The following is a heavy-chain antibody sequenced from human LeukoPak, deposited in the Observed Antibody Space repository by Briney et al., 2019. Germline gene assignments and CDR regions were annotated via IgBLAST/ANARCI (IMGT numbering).Heavy chain of an antibody. Sequence: GGSLRLSCAASGFTFSTYSMNWVRQAPGKGLEWVSSISGSSSYTYYADSVKGRFTISRDNAKNSLYLQMNSLRAEDTAVYYCARSSSLYYFDYWGQGTLVTVSS. V-gene: IGHV3-21*01. CDR3: ARSSSLYYFDY. CDR1: GFTFSTYS. CDR2: ISGSSSYT. J-gene: IGHJ4*02.